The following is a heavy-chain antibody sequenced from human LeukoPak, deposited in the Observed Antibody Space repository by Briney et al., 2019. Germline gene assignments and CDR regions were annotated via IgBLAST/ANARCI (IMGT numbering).Heavy chain of an antibody. D-gene: IGHD3-10*01. J-gene: IGHJ3*02. CDR2: INPNSGGT. V-gene: IGHV1-2*02. CDR3: ARESAYGSGSSGAFDI. CDR1: GYTFTGYY. Sequence: ASVKVSCKTSGYTFTGYYMHWVRQAPGQGLEWMGWINPNSGGTNYAQKFQGRVTMTRDTSISTAYMELCRLRSDDTAVYYCARESAYGSGSSGAFDIWGQGTMVTVSS.